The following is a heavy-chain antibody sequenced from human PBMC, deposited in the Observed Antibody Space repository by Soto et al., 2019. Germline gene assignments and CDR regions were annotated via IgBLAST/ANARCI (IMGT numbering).Heavy chain of an antibody. V-gene: IGHV3-30-3*01. CDR2: ISYDGSNK. J-gene: IGHJ4*02. Sequence: PGGSLRLSCAASGFTFSSYAMHWVRQAPGKGLEWVAVISYDGSNKYYADSVKGRFTISRDNSKNTLYLQMNSLRAEDTAVYYCTRDPRITDFWGQGTLVTVSS. CDR3: TRDPRITDF. CDR1: GFTFSSYA. D-gene: IGHD3-16*01.